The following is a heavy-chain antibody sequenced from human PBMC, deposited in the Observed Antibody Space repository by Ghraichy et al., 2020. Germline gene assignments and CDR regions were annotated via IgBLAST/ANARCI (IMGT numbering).Heavy chain of an antibody. Sequence: GESLNISCAVSGFTVSTNYMSWVRQAPGKRLQWVSVLYSGGDTYYAASVKGRFTVSRDNSQNTLYLQMNSLSADDTAVYYCARRKSRDYFYMDIWGKGTTVTVSS. CDR1: GFTVSTNY. J-gene: IGHJ6*03. CDR2: LYSGGDT. D-gene: IGHD3-10*01. V-gene: IGHV3-66*04. CDR3: ARRKSRDYFYMDI.